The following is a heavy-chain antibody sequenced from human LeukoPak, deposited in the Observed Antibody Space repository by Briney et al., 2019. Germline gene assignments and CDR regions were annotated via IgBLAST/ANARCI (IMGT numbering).Heavy chain of an antibody. CDR2: FDPEDGET. D-gene: IGHD2-15*01. J-gene: IGHJ5*02. V-gene: IGHV1-24*01. CDR3: ATSGYCSGGSCYRNWFDP. Sequence: ASVKVSCKVSGYTLTELSMHWGRQAPGKGLEWMGGFDPEDGETIYAQKFQGRVTMTEDTSTDTAYMELSSLRSEDTAVYYCATSGYCSGGSCYRNWFDPWGQGTLVTVSS. CDR1: GYTLTELS.